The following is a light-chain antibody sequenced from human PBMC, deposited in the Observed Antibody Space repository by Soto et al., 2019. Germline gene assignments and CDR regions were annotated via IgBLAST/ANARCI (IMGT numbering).Light chain of an antibody. CDR2: GAS. CDR1: QSVSSN. CDR3: QQYNNWPET. Sequence: EIVITQAPATLSVSRGERATLSCRASQSVSSNLAWYQQKPGQAPRLLIYGASTRATDVPARFSGSGSGTEFTLTISSLQSEDFAVYYCQQYNNWPETLGQGTKVDIK. V-gene: IGKV3-15*01. J-gene: IGKJ1*01.